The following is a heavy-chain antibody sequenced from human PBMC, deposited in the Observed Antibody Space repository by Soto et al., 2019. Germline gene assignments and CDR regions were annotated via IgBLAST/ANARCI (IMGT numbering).Heavy chain of an antibody. J-gene: IGHJ4*02. CDR1: GGSVSSGSYY. CDR3: ASIRLGRPRPLDY. CDR2: IYYSGST. Sequence: QVQLQESGPGLVKPSETLSLTCTVSGGSVSSGSYYWSWIRQPPGKGLEWIGYIYYSGSTNYNPSLKSRVTISVDTSKNQFSMKLSSVTAADTAVYYCASIRLGRPRPLDYWGQGTLVTVSS. D-gene: IGHD3-16*01. V-gene: IGHV4-61*01.